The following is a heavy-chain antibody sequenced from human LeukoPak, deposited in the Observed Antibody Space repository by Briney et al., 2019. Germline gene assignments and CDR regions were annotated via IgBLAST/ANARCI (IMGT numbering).Heavy chain of an antibody. D-gene: IGHD4-17*01. V-gene: IGHV4-34*01. CDR2: ISHSGST. Sequence: SETLSLTCAVYGGSFSGYYLSWIRQPPGKGLEWIGEISHSGSTNYNPSLKSRVTISVDTSKNHFSLKLSSVTAADTAVYYCARGNGEIDYWGQGTLVTVSS. J-gene: IGHJ4*02. CDR3: ARGNGEIDY. CDR1: GGSFSGYY.